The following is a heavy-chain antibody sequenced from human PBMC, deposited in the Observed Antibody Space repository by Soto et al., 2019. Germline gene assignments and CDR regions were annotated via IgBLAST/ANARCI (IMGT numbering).Heavy chain of an antibody. CDR2: ISYDGNTK. CDR1: GFIFSSFG. Sequence: QVQLVQSGGGVVQPGRSLRLSCAASGFIFSSFGLHWVRQAPGKGLEWVAAISYDGNTKYYADSVKGRFTISRDNSWNTLNLQMTSLRPEDTAVYYCATDLNPTSVTSFDFWGQGTLVTVSS. CDR3: ATDLNPTSVTSFDF. V-gene: IGHV3-30*03. D-gene: IGHD2-2*01. J-gene: IGHJ4*02.